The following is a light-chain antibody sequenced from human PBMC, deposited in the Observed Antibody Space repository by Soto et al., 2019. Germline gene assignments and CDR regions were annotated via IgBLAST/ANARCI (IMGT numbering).Light chain of an antibody. CDR3: QQYGSSRT. Sequence: EIVLTQSPGILSLSPGERATLSCRASQSVSSSYLAWYQQKPGQAPRLLIYGASSRATGIPDRFSGSGSGTDFTLTISRLEPEDLAVYYCQQYGSSRTFGQGTKVEIK. V-gene: IGKV3-20*01. CDR2: GAS. J-gene: IGKJ1*01. CDR1: QSVSSSY.